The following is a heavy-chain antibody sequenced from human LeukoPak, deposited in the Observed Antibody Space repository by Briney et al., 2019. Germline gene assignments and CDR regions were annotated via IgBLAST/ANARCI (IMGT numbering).Heavy chain of an antibody. V-gene: IGHV3-7*01. CDR2: IKQDGSEK. CDR1: GFTFSSYW. CDR3: ARDSGRLNY. Sequence: GGSLRLSCAASGFTFSSYWMSWVRQALGKGLEWVANIKQDGSEKNYVDSVKGRFTISRDNAKNSLFLQMNSLRPEDTAVYYCARDSGRLNYWGQGTLVTVSS. J-gene: IGHJ4*02. D-gene: IGHD6-19*01.